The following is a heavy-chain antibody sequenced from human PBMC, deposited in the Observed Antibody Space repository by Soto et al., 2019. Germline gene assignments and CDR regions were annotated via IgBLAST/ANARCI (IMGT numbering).Heavy chain of an antibody. CDR2: INGDGRTT. D-gene: IGHD4-17*01. CDR3: ARAAYGEYWFDP. Sequence: GGSLRLSCAASGFTFSGYWMHWVRQAPGKGLMWVSRINGDGRTTNYADSVKGRFTISSENAKNTLYLQMNSLRAEDTAVYYCARAAYGEYWFDPWGQGTLVTVSS. J-gene: IGHJ5*02. V-gene: IGHV3-74*01. CDR1: GFTFSGYW.